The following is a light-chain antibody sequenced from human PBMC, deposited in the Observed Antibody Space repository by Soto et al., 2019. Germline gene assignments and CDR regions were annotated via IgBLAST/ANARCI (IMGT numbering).Light chain of an antibody. CDR1: QSVSSN. CDR3: QQYNNWPGT. J-gene: IGKJ1*01. V-gene: IGKV3-15*01. Sequence: EIVMTQSPATLSVSPGERATLSCRASQSVSSNLAWYQQKPGQAPRLLIYGASNRATGIPARFSGSGSGTEFTFTISSLQSEDFAVYYCQQYNNWPGTFGQGTKV. CDR2: GAS.